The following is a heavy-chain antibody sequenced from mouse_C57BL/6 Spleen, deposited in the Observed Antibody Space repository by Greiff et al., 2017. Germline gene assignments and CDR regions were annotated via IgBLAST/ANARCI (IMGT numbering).Heavy chain of an antibody. CDR2: IYPGSGST. Sequence: QVQLQQSGAELVKPGASVKMSCKASGYTFTSYWITWVKQRPGQGLEWIGDIYPGSGSTNYNEKFKSKATLTVDTSSSTAYMQLSSLTSEDSAVYYCARGCYGSSYDWYFDVWGTGTTVTVSS. V-gene: IGHV1-55*01. J-gene: IGHJ1*03. D-gene: IGHD1-1*01. CDR3: ARGCYGSSYDWYFDV. CDR1: GYTFTSYW.